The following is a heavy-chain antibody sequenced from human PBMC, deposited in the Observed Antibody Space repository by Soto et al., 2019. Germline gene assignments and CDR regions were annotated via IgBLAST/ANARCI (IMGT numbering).Heavy chain of an antibody. CDR1: GFTFSSYW. J-gene: IGHJ4*02. CDR3: ARGDYFDRRFDF. V-gene: IGHV3-7*03. Sequence: ELQMVESGGTLVQPGGSLRLSCAASGFTFSSYWMNWVRQAPGRGLEWVADIKQDETEKYYVDSVKGRFTISRDNAKNSLYLQMDSLRAEDTAVYYCARGDYFDRRFDFWGQGTLVTVSS. D-gene: IGHD3-22*01. CDR2: IKQDETEK.